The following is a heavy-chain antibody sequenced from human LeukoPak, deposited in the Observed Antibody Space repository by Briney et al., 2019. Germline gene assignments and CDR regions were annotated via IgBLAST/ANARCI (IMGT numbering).Heavy chain of an antibody. Sequence: SETLSLTCTASDDSISRDFWTWIRQPPGKGLEWIGEINHSGSTNYNPSLKTRVTISVDTPKKQFSLKLTSVTAADTAVYYCARAVDYWGQGTLVTVSS. CDR3: ARAVDY. CDR2: INHSGST. CDR1: DDSISRDF. J-gene: IGHJ4*02. V-gene: IGHV4-34*01.